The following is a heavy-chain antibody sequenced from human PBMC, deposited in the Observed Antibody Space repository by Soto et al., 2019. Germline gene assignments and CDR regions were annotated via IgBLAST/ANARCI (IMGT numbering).Heavy chain of an antibody. V-gene: IGHV4-39*01. CDR1: GGSLSSSSYY. J-gene: IGHJ6*03. CDR3: ARRRGAADGTFVGYYYYYMDV. D-gene: IGHD6-13*01. CDR2: IYYSGST. Sequence: SETLSLTCTVSGGSLSSSSYYRGWIRQPPGKGLEWIGSIYYSGSTYYNPSLKSRVTISVDTSKNQFSLKLSSVTAADTAVYYCARRRGAADGTFVGYYYYYMDVWGKGTTDTVSS.